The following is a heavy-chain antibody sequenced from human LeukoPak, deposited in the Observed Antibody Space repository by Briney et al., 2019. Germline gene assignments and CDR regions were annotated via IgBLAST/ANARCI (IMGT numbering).Heavy chain of an antibody. CDR2: ISSSSSYI. V-gene: IGHV3-21*01. D-gene: IGHD4-17*01. CDR1: GFTFSSYS. CDR3: ARDDSTDYGFDY. J-gene: IGHJ4*02. Sequence: GGSLRLSCAASGFTFSSYSMNWVRQAPGKGLEWVSSISSSSSYISYADSVKGRFTISRDNAKNSLYLQMNSLRAEDTAVYYCARDDSTDYGFDYWGQGTLVTVSS.